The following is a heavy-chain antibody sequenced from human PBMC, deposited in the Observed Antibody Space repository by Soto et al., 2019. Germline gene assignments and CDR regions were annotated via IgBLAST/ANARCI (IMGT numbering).Heavy chain of an antibody. Sequence: PSETLSLTCTVSGGSFSPHYWSWIRQPPGKGLEWVGYIYYAGSTSYNPSLRGRVTISLETSKSQFSLRLSSVTAADTAVYYCARHYYSGDNYYYFDYWGQGTLVTVSS. CDR3: ARHYYSGDNYYYFDY. CDR2: IYYAGST. J-gene: IGHJ4*02. D-gene: IGHD3-22*01. V-gene: IGHV4-59*08. CDR1: GGSFSPHY.